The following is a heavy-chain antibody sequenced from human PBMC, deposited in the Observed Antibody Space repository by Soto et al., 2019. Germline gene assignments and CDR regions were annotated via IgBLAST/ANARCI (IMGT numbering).Heavy chain of an antibody. J-gene: IGHJ6*02. D-gene: IGHD5-12*01. CDR1: GYTFTSYY. V-gene: IGHV1-46*01. CDR3: AREGGYDSNYYYGMDV. CDR2: INPSGGST. Sequence: ASVKVSCKASGYTFTSYYMHWVRQAPGQGLEWMGIINPSGGSTSYAQKFQGRVTMTRDTSTSTVYMELSSLRSEDTAVYYCAREGGYDSNYYYGMDVWGQGTTVTVSS.